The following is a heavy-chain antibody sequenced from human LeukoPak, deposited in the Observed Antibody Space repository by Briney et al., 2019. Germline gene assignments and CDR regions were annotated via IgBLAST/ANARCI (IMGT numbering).Heavy chain of an antibody. J-gene: IGHJ4*02. CDR2: INHSGST. V-gene: IGHV4-34*01. CDR1: GGSFSGYY. D-gene: IGHD4-23*01. Sequence: SETLSLTCAVYGGSFSGYYWSWIRQPPGRGLEWIGEINHSGSTNYNPSLKSRVTISVDTSKNQFSLKLSSVTAADTAVYYCARWDDPTTVAFDYWGQGTLVTVSS. CDR3: ARWDDPTTVAFDY.